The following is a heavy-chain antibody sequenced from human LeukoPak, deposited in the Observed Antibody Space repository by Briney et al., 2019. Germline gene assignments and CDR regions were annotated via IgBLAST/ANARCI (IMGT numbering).Heavy chain of an antibody. CDR2: VNADGGNT. J-gene: IGHJ4*02. D-gene: IGHD1-26*01. Sequence: GGSLRLSCAASGFTFDNYRMSWVRQAPGKGLKWVSTVNADGGNTYYADSVKGRFTISRDNSKSTLILQMNSLRVEDTALYYCTKRVKYGGTWDHFADWGQGTLVTVSS. CDR3: TKRVKYGGTWDHFAD. V-gene: IGHV3-23*01. CDR1: GFTFDNYR.